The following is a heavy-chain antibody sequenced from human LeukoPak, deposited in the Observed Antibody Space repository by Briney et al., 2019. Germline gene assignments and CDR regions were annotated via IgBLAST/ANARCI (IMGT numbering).Heavy chain of an antibody. V-gene: IGHV3-48*03. CDR1: RFTFGTYE. Sequence: GGSLRLSCAASRFTFGTYEMNWVRQAPGKGLEWASYISTSGSSIYYAESVKGRFTISRDNAKNSLYLQMNSLRAEDTAVYYCARDRALDIWGQGTMVTVSS. D-gene: IGHD3-10*01. CDR2: ISTSGSSI. J-gene: IGHJ3*02. CDR3: ARDRALDI.